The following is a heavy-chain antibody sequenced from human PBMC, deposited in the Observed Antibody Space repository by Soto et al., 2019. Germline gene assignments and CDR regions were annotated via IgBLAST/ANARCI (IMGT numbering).Heavy chain of an antibody. J-gene: IGHJ6*02. CDR3: ASVRRPDSETYGMDV. D-gene: IGHD4-17*01. Sequence: SVKVSCKASGGTFSSYAISWVRQAPGQGLEWMGGIIPIFGTANYAQKFQGRVTITADESTSTAYMELSSLRSEDTAVYYCASVRRPDSETYGMDVWGQGTTVTVSS. CDR1: GGTFSSYA. CDR2: IIPIFGTA. V-gene: IGHV1-69*13.